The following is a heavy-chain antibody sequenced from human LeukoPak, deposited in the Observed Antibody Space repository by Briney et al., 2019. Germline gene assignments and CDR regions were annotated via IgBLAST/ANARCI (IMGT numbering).Heavy chain of an antibody. V-gene: IGHV3-23*01. Sequence: GGSLRLSCAASGFTFSSYAMSWVRQAPGKGLEWVSAISGSGGSTYYVDSVKGRFTISRDNSKNTLYLQMNSLRAEDTAVYYCAEDTYGGKTFDYWGQGTLVTVSS. D-gene: IGHD4-23*01. J-gene: IGHJ4*02. CDR1: GFTFSSYA. CDR2: ISGSGGST. CDR3: AEDTYGGKTFDY.